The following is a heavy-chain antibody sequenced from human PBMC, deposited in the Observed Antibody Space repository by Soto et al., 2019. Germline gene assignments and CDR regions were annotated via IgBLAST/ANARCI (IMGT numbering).Heavy chain of an antibody. V-gene: IGHV3-30*18. CDR3: AKGPAPAEYFQH. CDR2: ISYDGSNK. CDR1: GFTFSSYG. Sequence: GGSLRLSCAASGFTFSSYGMHWVRQAPGKGLEWVAVISYDGSNKYYADSVKGRFTISRDNSKNTLYLQMNSLRAEDTAVYYCAKGPAPAEYFQHWGQGTLVTVSS. J-gene: IGHJ1*01.